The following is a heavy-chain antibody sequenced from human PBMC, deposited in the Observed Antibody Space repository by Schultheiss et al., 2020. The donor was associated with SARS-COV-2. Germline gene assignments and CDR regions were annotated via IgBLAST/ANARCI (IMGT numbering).Heavy chain of an antibody. CDR3: ARDHGSGSFYYFDY. J-gene: IGHJ4*02. D-gene: IGHD3-10*01. CDR1: GFTFSSYG. CDR2: ISYDGSNK. V-gene: IGHV3-30*03. Sequence: GESLKISCAASGFTFSSYGMHWVRQAPGKGLEWVAVISYDGSNKYYADSVKGRFTISRDNSKNTLYLQMNSLRAEDTAVYYCARDHGSGSFYYFDYWGQGTLVTVSS.